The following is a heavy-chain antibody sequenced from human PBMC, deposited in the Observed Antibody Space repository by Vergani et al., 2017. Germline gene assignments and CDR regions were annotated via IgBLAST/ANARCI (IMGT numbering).Heavy chain of an antibody. D-gene: IGHD5-24*01. Sequence: EVQLLESGGDLVQPGGSLRLSCAASGFSFTTYAMSWVRQAPGKGLEWVSTINTNGDYTRSGDSVKGRFTISSDNSKRTLYLLMNSLRVEETDVYYWGRGSDNYNWGQETRVTVSS. CDR2: INTNGDYT. V-gene: IGHV3-23*01. CDR1: GFSFTTYA. CDR3: GRGSDNYN. J-gene: IGHJ4*02.